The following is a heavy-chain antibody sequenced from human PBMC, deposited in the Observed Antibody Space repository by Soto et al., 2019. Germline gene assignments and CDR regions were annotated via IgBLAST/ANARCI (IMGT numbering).Heavy chain of an antibody. D-gene: IGHD3-3*01. J-gene: IGHJ4*02. CDR1: GGSISSYY. V-gene: IGHV4-59*01. CDR2: IYYSGST. CDR3: ARVGGFRDDFDY. Sequence: QVQLQESGPGLVKPSETLSLTCTVSGGSISSYYWSWIRQPPGKGLEWIGYIYYSGSTNYNPSLKSRVTIAVDTSTNQFSLKLSSVTAADTAVYYCARVGGFRDDFDYWGQGTLVTVSS.